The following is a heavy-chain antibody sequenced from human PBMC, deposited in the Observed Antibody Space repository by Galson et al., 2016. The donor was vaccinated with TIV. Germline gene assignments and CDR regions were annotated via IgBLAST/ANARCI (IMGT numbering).Heavy chain of an antibody. CDR1: GFTFSIYG. Sequence: SLRLSCAASGFTFSIYGIQWVRQAPGKGLEWVSSISRTGDEAYYADSVKGRFTISRDSSTNTLFLQMNGLRADDTAIYFCAQDPDMVYAITDRFDPWGQGTLVIVSS. J-gene: IGHJ5*02. V-gene: IGHV3-23*01. CDR2: ISRTGDEA. D-gene: IGHD2-8*01. CDR3: AQDPDMVYAITDRFDP.